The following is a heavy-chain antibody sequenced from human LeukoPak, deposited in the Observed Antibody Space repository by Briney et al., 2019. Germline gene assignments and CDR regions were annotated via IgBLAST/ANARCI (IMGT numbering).Heavy chain of an antibody. J-gene: IGHJ5*02. CDR3: ARGVKIFGVNWFDP. CDR1: GGSISSYY. D-gene: IGHD3-3*01. Sequence: NPSETLSLTCTVSGGSISSYYWSWIRQPAGKGLEWIGRIYTSGSTNYNPSLKSRVTMSVDTSKNQVSLELSSVTAADTAVYYCARGVKIFGVNWFDPWGQGTLVTVSS. CDR2: IYTSGST. V-gene: IGHV4-4*07.